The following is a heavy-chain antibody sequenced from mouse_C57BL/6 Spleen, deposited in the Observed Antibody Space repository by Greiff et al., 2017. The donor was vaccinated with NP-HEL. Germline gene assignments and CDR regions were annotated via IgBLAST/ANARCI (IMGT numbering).Heavy chain of an antibody. CDR2: IDPEDGET. D-gene: IGHD1-1*01. CDR1: GFNIKDYY. V-gene: IGHV14-2*01. J-gene: IGHJ4*01. Sequence: VQLKESGAELVKPGASVKLSCTASGFNIKDYYMHWVKQRTEQGLEWIGRIDPEDGETKYAPKFQGKATITADTSSNTAYLQLSSLTSEDTAVYYCARRTVVAYYAMDYWGQRTSVTVSS. CDR3: ARRTVVAYYAMDY.